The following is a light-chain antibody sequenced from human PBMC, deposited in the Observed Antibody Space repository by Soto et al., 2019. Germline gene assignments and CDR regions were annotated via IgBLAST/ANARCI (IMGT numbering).Light chain of an antibody. CDR3: QQYGSSPRT. J-gene: IGKJ1*01. CDR1: QSVSSSY. Sequence: EIVLTQSPGTLSLSPGERATLSCRASQSVSSSYLAWYQQKPGQAPRLLIYGASSRATGIPDRFSSSGSGTDFTLTISRLEPEDFAAYYCQQYGSSPRTFGKGTK. V-gene: IGKV3-20*01. CDR2: GAS.